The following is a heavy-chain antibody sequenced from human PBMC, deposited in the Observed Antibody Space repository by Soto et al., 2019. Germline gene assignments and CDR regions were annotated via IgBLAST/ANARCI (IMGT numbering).Heavy chain of an antibody. J-gene: IGHJ4*02. CDR2: INHSGST. V-gene: IGHV4-34*01. CDR3: ARKTYYYDSSGYVNPARIFDY. Sequence: SETLSLTCAVYGGSFSGYYWSWIRQPPGKGLEWIGEINHSGSTNYNPSLKSRVTISVDTSKNQFSLKLSSVTAADTAVYYCARKTYYYDSSGYVNPARIFDYRGQETLVTVSS. CDR1: GGSFSGYY. D-gene: IGHD3-22*01.